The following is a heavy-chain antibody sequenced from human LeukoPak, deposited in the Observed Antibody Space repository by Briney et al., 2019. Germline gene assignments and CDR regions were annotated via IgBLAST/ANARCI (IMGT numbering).Heavy chain of an antibody. J-gene: IGHJ4*02. CDR1: GDFFTSVTDY. CDR2: GDYSGGT. CDR3: AGERGDNFESSGYKDY. D-gene: IGHD3-22*01. V-gene: IGHV4-39*07. Sequence: PSETLSLTCTVSGDFFTSVTDYWAWIRQPPGKGLEWIASGDYSGGTYYNPSLESRVAISADMSKNQISLKLTSVTGADTAVYYCAGERGDNFESSGYKDYWGQGTLVTVSS.